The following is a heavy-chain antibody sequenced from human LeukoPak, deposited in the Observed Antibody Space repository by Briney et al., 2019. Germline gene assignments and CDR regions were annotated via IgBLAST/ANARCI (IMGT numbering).Heavy chain of an antibody. CDR1: GGSISGYY. J-gene: IGHJ4*02. CDR2: SYYSGST. Sequence: SEALSLTCSVSGGSISGYYWSWIRQPPGKGLEWIGYSYYSGSTNYNPSLKSRVSISVDTSKKQFSLRLSSVTAADTAVYYCARVPDYNSSGYEYFDYWGPGTLVTVSS. D-gene: IGHD3-22*01. V-gene: IGHV4-59*01. CDR3: ARVPDYNSSGYEYFDY.